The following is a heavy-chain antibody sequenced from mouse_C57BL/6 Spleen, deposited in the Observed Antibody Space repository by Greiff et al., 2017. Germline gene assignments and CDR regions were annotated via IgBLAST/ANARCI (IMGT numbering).Heavy chain of an antibody. Sequence: VQLQQSGPELVKPGASVKMSCKASGYTFTDYNMHWVKQSHGKSLEWIGYITPTNGGTSYNQKFKGKATLTVNKSSSTAYMELRSLTSEDSAVYYCARGETGSGFAYWGQGTLVTVSA. CDR2: ITPTNGGT. D-gene: IGHD4-1*01. J-gene: IGHJ3*01. CDR3: ARGETGSGFAY. V-gene: IGHV1-22*01. CDR1: GYTFTDYN.